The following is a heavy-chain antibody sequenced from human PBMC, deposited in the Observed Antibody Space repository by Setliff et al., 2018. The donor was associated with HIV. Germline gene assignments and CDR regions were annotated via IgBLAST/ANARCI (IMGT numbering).Heavy chain of an antibody. V-gene: IGHV1-18*01. CDR3: ARGMDDSSGYYYGYYDYYMDV. CDR1: GYSFARYG. CDR2: ISGFNGNT. J-gene: IGHJ6*03. D-gene: IGHD3-22*01. Sequence: ASVKVSCKASGYSFARYGLSWVRQAPGQGLEWMGWISGFNGNTKYAQSFQDRVTMTRDTSISTAYMELSRLRSDDTAVYYCARGMDDSSGYYYGYYDYYMDVWGKGTTVTVSS.